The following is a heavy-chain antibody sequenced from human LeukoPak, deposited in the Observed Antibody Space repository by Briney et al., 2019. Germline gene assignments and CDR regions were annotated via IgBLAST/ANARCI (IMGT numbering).Heavy chain of an antibody. CDR1: GFSFSIYW. D-gene: IGHD3-22*01. CDR2: ISSEGSST. CDR3: AKEGDGKDSSGYTLDY. J-gene: IGHJ4*02. V-gene: IGHV3-74*01. Sequence: GGSLRLSCAASGFSFSIYWMHWVRQAPGKGLVWVSRISSEGSSTTYADSVKGRFTISRGNAKDTLYMQMNSLRAEDTAVYHCAKEGDGKDSSGYTLDYWGQGTLVTVSS.